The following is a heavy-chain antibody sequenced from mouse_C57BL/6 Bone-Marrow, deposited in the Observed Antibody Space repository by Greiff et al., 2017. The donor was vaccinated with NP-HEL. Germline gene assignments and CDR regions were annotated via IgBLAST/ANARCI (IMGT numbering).Heavy chain of an antibody. Sequence: QVHVKQSGAELVRPGTSVKVSCKASGYAFTNYLIEWVKQRPGQGLEWIGVINPGSGGTNYNEKFKGKATLTADKSSSTAYMQLSSLTSEDSAVYFCARKLRLRGYFDYWGQGTTLTVSS. V-gene: IGHV1-54*01. D-gene: IGHD3-2*02. CDR3: ARKLRLRGYFDY. CDR1: GYAFTNYL. J-gene: IGHJ2*01. CDR2: INPGSGGT.